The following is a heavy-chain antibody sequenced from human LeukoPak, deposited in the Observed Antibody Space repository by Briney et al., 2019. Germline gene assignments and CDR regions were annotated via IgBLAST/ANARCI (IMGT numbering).Heavy chain of an antibody. Sequence: SETLSLTCGIYGGSFSWYYWSWIRQPPGKGLEWIGEIHPSGSTNFNPSLKSRVTISVDTPKNQFSLKLSSVTAADTAVYYCAGYYGGYWGQGTLVTVSS. J-gene: IGHJ4*02. V-gene: IGHV4-34*01. CDR1: GGSFSWYY. CDR2: IHPSGST. D-gene: IGHD2-21*01. CDR3: AGYYGGY.